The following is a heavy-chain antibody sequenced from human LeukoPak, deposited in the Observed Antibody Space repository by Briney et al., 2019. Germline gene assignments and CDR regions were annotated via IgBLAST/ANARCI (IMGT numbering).Heavy chain of an antibody. J-gene: IGHJ3*02. CDR1: GGSFSGYY. D-gene: IGHD5-18*01. CDR3: ARVGGYSYGPDAFDI. Sequence: SETLSLTCAVYGGSFSGYYWSWIRQPPGKGLEWIGEINHSGSTNYNPSLKSRVTISVDTSKNQFSLKLSSVTAADTAVYYCARVGGYSYGPDAFDIWGQGTMVTVSS. CDR2: INHSGST. V-gene: IGHV4-34*01.